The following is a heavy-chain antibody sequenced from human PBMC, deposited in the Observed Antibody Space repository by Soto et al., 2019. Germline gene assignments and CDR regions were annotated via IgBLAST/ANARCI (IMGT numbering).Heavy chain of an antibody. J-gene: IGHJ6*02. CDR1: GGSVSSTDYY. CDR2: IFYTGST. CDR3: ARDSRTPTQRGGYYYYAMDV. Sequence: QVQLQESGPGLVKPSETLSLTCTVSGGSVSSTDYYWSWLRQPPGRGLEWIGHIFYTGSTYYNPSLKSRVTISVDTSKNQFSLRLSSVTAADTAVYYCARDSRTPTQRGGYYYYAMDVWGQGTTVAVSS. V-gene: IGHV4-61*08.